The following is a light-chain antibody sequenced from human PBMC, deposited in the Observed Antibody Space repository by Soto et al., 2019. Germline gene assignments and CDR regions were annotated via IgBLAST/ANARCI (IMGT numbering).Light chain of an antibody. J-gene: IGLJ3*02. Sequence: QSVLTQPPSASGTPGQRVTISCSGSSSNIGSSTVNWYQQLPGMAPKLLIYADDQRPSGVPDRFSGSKSGTSASLAISGLQSEDEADYYCATWDASLNEGVFGGGTKLTVL. CDR3: ATWDASLNEGV. CDR2: ADD. V-gene: IGLV1-44*01. CDR1: SSNIGSST.